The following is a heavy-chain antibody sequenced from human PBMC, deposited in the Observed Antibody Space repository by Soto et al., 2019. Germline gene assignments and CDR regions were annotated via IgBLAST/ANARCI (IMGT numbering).Heavy chain of an antibody. CDR3: ARELNTDPSAYYSFAY. V-gene: IGHV1-18*01. J-gene: IGHJ4*02. Sequence: ASVKVSFKTSGYTFTAYGLAWLRQAPGQRPEWMGWVSTNSADTNYAQKFQGRVTMTTETSTRTTYMELRSLRSDDTAVYYCARELNTDPSAYYSFAYWGQGTLVTVSS. CDR2: VSTNSADT. D-gene: IGHD3-22*01. CDR1: GYTFTAYG.